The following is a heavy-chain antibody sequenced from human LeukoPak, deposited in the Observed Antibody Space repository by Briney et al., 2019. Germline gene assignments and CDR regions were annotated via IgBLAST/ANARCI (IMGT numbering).Heavy chain of an antibody. J-gene: IGHJ6*02. D-gene: IGHD6-19*01. V-gene: IGHV3-13*01. CDR1: GFTFSSYD. Sequence: GGSLRLSCAASGFTFSSYDMHWVRQATGKGLEWVSAIGTAGDTYYPGSVKGRFTISRENAKNSLYLQMNSLRAGDTAVYYCARVRAVAGIGRGSSDGMDVWGQGTTVTVSS. CDR3: ARVRAVAGIGRGSSDGMDV. CDR2: IGTAGDT.